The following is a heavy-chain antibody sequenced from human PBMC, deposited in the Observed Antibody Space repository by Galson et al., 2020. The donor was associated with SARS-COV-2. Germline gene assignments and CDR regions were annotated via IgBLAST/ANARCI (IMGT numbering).Heavy chain of an antibody. Sequence: SETLSLTCAVYGGSFSDYSWTWVRQSPGKGLEWIGEINDSGSTSYNPSLKSRVTISVDTSKNQFSLKLNSVTAADTAIYYCARLLFCSSNSCYRYYYHKGMDVWGQGTTVTIS. CDR2: INDSGST. CDR3: ARLLFCSSNSCYRYYYHKGMDV. CDR1: GGSFSDYS. J-gene: IGHJ6*02. V-gene: IGHV4-34*01. D-gene: IGHD2-2*01.